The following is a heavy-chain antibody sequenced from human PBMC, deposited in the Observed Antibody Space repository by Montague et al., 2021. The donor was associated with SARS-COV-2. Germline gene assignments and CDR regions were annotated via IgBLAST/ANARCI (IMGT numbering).Heavy chain of an antibody. CDR2: ISYSGRT. Sequence: SETLSLTCTVSGGSVSSSPYYWGWIRQPPGRGLEWVGCISYSGRTXLSPSLKSRLTISVDSSENQFSLRLSSVTAAATAVYYCASAYYYGSGTYVYNYGMDVWGKGTTVTVSS. V-gene: IGHV4-39*01. CDR1: GGSVSSSPYY. CDR3: ASAYYYGSGTYVYNYGMDV. D-gene: IGHD3-10*01. J-gene: IGHJ6*04.